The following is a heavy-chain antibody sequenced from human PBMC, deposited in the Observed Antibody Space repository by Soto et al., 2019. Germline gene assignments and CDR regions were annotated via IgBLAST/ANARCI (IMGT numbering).Heavy chain of an antibody. Sequence: ASVKVSCKASGYTFTSYAVHWVRQAPGQRLEWMGWINAGNGNTKYSQKFQGRVTITRDTTASTAYMELSSLRSEDTAVYYCAREIRYCSGGSGYQGGYYYYGMDVWGQGTTVTVSS. CDR3: AREIRYCSGGSGYQGGYYYYGMDV. V-gene: IGHV1-3*01. CDR2: INAGNGNT. D-gene: IGHD2-15*01. CDR1: GYTFTSYA. J-gene: IGHJ6*02.